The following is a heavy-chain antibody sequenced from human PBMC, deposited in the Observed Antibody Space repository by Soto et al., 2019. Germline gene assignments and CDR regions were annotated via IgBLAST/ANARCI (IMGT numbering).Heavy chain of an antibody. J-gene: IGHJ4*02. CDR3: ARGNRGYDY. CDR1: GGSISSGDYY. V-gene: IGHV4-30-4*01. D-gene: IGHD5-12*01. CDR2: IYYSGAT. Sequence: PSETLSLTCTVSGGSISSGDYYWIWVRQPPGKGLEWIGSIYYSGATYYNPSLKSRITMSVDTSKNQFSLRLTSVTAADTAVYYCARGNRGYDYWGQGTLVTVSS.